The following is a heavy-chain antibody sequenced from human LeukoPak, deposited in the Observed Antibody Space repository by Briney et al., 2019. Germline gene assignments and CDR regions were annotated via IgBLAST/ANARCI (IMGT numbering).Heavy chain of an antibody. CDR3: ASSWGPTTMVRGVIKDY. D-gene: IGHD3-10*01. CDR1: GGSISSSSYY. CDR2: IYYSGST. Sequence: SETLSLTCTVSGGSISSSSYYWGWIRQPPGKGLEWIGSIYYSGSTYYNPSLKSRVTISVDTSKNQFSLKLSSVTAADTAVYYCASSWGPTTMVRGVIKDYWGQGTLVTVSS. J-gene: IGHJ4*02. V-gene: IGHV4-39*07.